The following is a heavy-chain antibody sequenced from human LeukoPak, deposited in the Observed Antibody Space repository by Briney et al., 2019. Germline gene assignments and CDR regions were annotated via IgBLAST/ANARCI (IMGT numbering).Heavy chain of an antibody. CDR3: RGPVVVPAAVPRDSEYYYYYGMDV. Sequence: PGGSLRLSCTASGFTFSSYAMSWVRQAPGKGLEWVSAISGSGGSTYYADSVKGRFTISRDNSKNTLYLQMDSLRAEDTAVYYCRGPVVVPAAVPRDSEYYYYYGMDVWGQGTTVTVSS. CDR1: GFTFSSYA. J-gene: IGHJ6*02. V-gene: IGHV3-23*01. CDR2: ISGSGGST. D-gene: IGHD2-2*01.